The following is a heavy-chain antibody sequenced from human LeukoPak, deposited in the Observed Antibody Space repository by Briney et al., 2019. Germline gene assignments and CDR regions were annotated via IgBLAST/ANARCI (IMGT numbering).Heavy chain of an antibody. Sequence: GSLRFSCAASGFTFSSYSMNWVRQAPGKGLEWVSSISSSSSYIYYADSVKGRFTISRDNAKNSLYLQMNSLRAEDTAVYYCARDYGDLPAGYWGQGTLVTVSS. J-gene: IGHJ4*02. CDR1: GFTFSSYS. D-gene: IGHD4-17*01. V-gene: IGHV3-21*01. CDR2: ISSSSSYI. CDR3: ARDYGDLPAGY.